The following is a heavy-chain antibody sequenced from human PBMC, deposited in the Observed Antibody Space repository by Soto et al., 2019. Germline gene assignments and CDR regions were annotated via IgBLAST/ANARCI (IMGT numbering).Heavy chain of an antibody. CDR3: AREIVATIQYYYYMDV. CDR2: IKQDGSEK. V-gene: IGHV3-7*01. Sequence: SGGSLRLSCAASGFTFSSYWMSWVRQAPGKGLEWVANIKQDGSEKYYVDSVKGRFTISRDNAKNSLYLQMNSLRAEDTAVYYCAREIVATIQYYYYMDVWGKGTTVTVSS. D-gene: IGHD5-12*01. CDR1: GFTFSSYW. J-gene: IGHJ6*03.